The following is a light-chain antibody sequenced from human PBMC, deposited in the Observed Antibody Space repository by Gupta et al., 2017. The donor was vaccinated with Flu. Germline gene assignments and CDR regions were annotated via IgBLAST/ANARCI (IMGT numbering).Light chain of an antibody. CDR3: QVWDSSSDHVV. CDR1: NIGSKS. V-gene: IGLV3-21*02. Sequence: SYALPQPPSVAVAPGQTARITCGGNNIGSKSVHWYQQKPGQAPVLVVYDDSDRPSGTPERFSGSNAGTTATLTISRVEAGNEADDYCQVWDSSSDHVVFGGGTKLTVL. CDR2: DDS. J-gene: IGLJ2*01.